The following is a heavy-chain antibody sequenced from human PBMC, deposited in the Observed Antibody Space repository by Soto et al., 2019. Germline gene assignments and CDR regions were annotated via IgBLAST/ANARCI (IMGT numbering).Heavy chain of an antibody. CDR2: ISGSGGST. Sequence: GGSLRLSCAASGFTFSSYAMSWVRQAPGKGLEWVSAISGSGGSTYYADSVKGRFTISRDNSKNTLYLQMNSLRAEDTAVYYCAKVGRPTYGSGSYYTDFDYWGQGTLVNVSS. CDR1: GFTFSSYA. J-gene: IGHJ4*02. D-gene: IGHD3-10*01. V-gene: IGHV3-23*01. CDR3: AKVGRPTYGSGSYYTDFDY.